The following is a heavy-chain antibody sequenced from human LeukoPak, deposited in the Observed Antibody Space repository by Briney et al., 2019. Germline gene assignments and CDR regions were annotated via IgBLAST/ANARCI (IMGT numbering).Heavy chain of an antibody. CDR1: GGSISSSSYY. D-gene: IGHD3-22*01. CDR2: IYYSGST. Sequence: PSETLSLTCTVSGGSISSSSYYWGWIRQPPGKGLEWIGSIYYSGSTYYNPSLKSRVTISVDTSKNQFSLKLSSVTAADTAVYYCARRRLTSDAKGNFDYWGQGTLVTVSS. CDR3: ARRRLTSDAKGNFDY. J-gene: IGHJ4*02. V-gene: IGHV4-39*07.